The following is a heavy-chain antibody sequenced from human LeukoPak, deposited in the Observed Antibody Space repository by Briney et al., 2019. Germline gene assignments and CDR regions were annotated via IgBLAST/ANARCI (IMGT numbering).Heavy chain of an antibody. Sequence: GGSLRLSCAASGFTFSSYEMNWVRQAPGKGLEWVSYISESGRSVYYADSVKGRFTISRDNAKNSLYLQMNSLRAEDTAVYYCATEGYCSSTSCYSTYYYYGMDVWGQGTTVTVSS. CDR1: GFTFSSYE. CDR3: ATEGYCSSTSCYSTYYYYGMDV. CDR2: ISESGRSV. V-gene: IGHV3-48*03. J-gene: IGHJ6*02. D-gene: IGHD2-2*01.